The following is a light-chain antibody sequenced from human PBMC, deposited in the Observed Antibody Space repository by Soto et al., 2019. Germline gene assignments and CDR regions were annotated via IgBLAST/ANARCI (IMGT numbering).Light chain of an antibody. J-gene: IGKJ1*01. V-gene: IGKV1-8*01. Sequence: AIRMTQSPSSFSASTGDRVTITCRASQGISSYLAWYQQKPGKAPKLLIYAASTLQSGVPSRFSGSGSGTDFTLTISCLQSKDFATYYCQQYYSYPWTFGQGTKVEIK. CDR1: QGISSY. CDR3: QQYYSYPWT. CDR2: AAS.